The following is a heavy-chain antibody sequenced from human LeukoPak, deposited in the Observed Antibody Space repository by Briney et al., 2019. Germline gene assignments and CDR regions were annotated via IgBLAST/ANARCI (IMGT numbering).Heavy chain of an antibody. D-gene: IGHD3-10*01. CDR3: AGSLMVRARDWFDP. Sequence: PSQTLSLTCAVSGGSISSGGYSWSWIRQPPGKGLEWIGYIYHSGSTYYNPSLKSRVTISVDRSKNQFSLKLSSVTAADTAVYYCAGSLMVRARDWFDPWGQGTLVTVSS. CDR1: GGSISSGGYS. CDR2: IYHSGST. V-gene: IGHV4-30-2*01. J-gene: IGHJ5*02.